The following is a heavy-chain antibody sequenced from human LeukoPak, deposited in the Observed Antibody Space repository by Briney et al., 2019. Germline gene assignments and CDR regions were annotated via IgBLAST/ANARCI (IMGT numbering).Heavy chain of an antibody. CDR2: ISGSGGST. Sequence: GGSLRLSCAASGFTFSSYAMSWVRQAPGKGLEGVSPISGSGGSTYYADSVKGRFTISRDNSKNTLYLQMNSLRAEDTAVYYCTKHLNDYCSSTSCYERFDPWGQGTLVTVSS. V-gene: IGHV3-23*01. CDR1: GFTFSSYA. D-gene: IGHD2-2*01. J-gene: IGHJ5*02. CDR3: TKHLNDYCSSTSCYERFDP.